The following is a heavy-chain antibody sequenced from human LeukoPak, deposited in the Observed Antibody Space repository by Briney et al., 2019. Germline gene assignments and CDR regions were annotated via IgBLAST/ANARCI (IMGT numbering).Heavy chain of an antibody. CDR2: IGGGGGST. J-gene: IGHJ6*03. Sequence: GGSLRLSCAASGFTFSSYAMSWVRQAPGKGLEWVSAIGGGGGSTYYADSVKGRFTISRDNSKNTLYLQMNSLRAEDTAVYYCAKTNQQWLVLPYYYMDVWGKGTTVTVSS. CDR1: GFTFSSYA. CDR3: AKTNQQWLVLPYYYMDV. V-gene: IGHV3-23*01. D-gene: IGHD6-19*01.